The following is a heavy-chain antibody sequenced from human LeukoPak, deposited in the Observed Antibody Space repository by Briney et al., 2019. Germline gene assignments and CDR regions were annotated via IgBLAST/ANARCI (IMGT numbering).Heavy chain of an antibody. J-gene: IGHJ4*02. CDR3: ARRVGSSGLRPNLQYYFDY. CDR2: IYHSGST. Sequence: SETLSLTCAVSGYSISSGYYWGWIRQPPGKGLEWIGSIYHSGSTYYNPSLKSRVTISVDTSKNQFSLKLSSVTAADTAVYYCARRVGSSGLRPNLQYYFDYWGRGTLVTVSS. D-gene: IGHD3-10*01. V-gene: IGHV4-38-2*01. CDR1: GYSISSGYY.